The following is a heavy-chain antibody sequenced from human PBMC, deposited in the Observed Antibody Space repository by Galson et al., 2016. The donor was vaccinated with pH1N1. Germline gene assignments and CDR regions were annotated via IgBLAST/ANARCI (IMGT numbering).Heavy chain of an antibody. CDR2: ISASGTIT. J-gene: IGHJ6*03. V-gene: IGHV3-23*01. D-gene: IGHD3-3*01. Sequence: SLRLSCAASGFIFRNYAMSWVRQAPGKGLEWVSAISASGTITYYAGSVKGRYIISRDNSGNTLYLQMNSLRAEDTAAYYCAKNGTSIFGVITSPGHNYDVDVWGQGTTVIVSS. CDR3: AKNGTSIFGVITSPGHNYDVDV. CDR1: GFIFRNYA.